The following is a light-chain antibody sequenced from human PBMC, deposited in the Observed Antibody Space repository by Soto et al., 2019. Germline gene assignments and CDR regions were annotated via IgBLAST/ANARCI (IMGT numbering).Light chain of an antibody. CDR1: QTINSW. J-gene: IGKJ1*01. CDR2: KAS. V-gene: IGKV1-5*03. Sequence: DIPMTQSPSTLSASVGDRVTITCRASQTINSWLAWYQQKPGRAPNLLIYKASTLESGVPSRFSGSGSGTEFTLTISSLQPDDFATYYCQQYNRSPWTFGQGTKVEIK. CDR3: QQYNRSPWT.